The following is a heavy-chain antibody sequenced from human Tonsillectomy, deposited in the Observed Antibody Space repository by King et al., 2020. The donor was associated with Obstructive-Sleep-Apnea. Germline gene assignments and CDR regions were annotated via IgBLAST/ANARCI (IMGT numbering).Heavy chain of an antibody. CDR2: ISSSSSYT. V-gene: IGHV3-11*06. J-gene: IGHJ4*02. CDR3: ARFPPPNSSGWWSTTQIDY. CDR1: GFTFSDYY. Sequence: VQLVESGGGLVKPGGSLRLSCAASGFTFSDYYMSWIRQAPGKGLEWVSYISSSSSYTNYADSVKGRFTISRDNAKNSLYLQMNSLRAEDTAVYYCARFPPPNSSGWWSTTQIDYWGQGTLVTVSS. D-gene: IGHD6-19*01.